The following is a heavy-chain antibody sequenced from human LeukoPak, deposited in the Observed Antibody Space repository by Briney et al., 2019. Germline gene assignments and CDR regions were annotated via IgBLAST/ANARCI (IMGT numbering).Heavy chain of an antibody. CDR3: ARQIAVGDKAGFDY. D-gene: IGHD6-19*01. Sequence: SETLSLTSTVSGGSISSYYWSWIRQPAGKGLEWIGRIYTSGRINYNPSLKSRVTMSVDTSKNQFSLKLSSVAAADTAVYYCARQIAVGDKAGFDYWGQGTLVTVSS. V-gene: IGHV4-4*07. CDR1: GGSISSYY. CDR2: IYTSGRI. J-gene: IGHJ4*02.